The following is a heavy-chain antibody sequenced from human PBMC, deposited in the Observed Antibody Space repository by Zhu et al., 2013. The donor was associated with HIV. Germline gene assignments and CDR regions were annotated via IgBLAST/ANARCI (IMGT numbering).Heavy chain of an antibody. CDR2: INAGNGNT. J-gene: IGHJ4*02. D-gene: IGHD6-25*01. V-gene: IGHV1-3*01. Sequence: QVQLVQSGAEVKKPGASVKVSCKASGYTFTSYAIHWVRQAPGQRLEWMGWINAGNGNTKYSRKFQGRVPITRDTSASTAYMVLSSLRSEDTAVYYCATGTRDSGPFDYWGQGTLVTVSS. CDR3: ATGTRDSGPFDY. CDR1: GYTFTSYA.